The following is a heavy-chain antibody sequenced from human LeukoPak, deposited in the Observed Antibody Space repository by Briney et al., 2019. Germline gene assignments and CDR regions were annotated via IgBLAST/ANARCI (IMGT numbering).Heavy chain of an antibody. J-gene: IGHJ4*02. Sequence: TGGSLRLSCAASGFPLTKYYMNWIRQAPGKGLEWLSYISGGGTSIHYADSVRGRFTISRDNAKNSLYLQMRSLRAEDTAIYYCARDPSEGELTAVTNWGQGTLVTVSS. V-gene: IGHV3-11*04. CDR2: ISGGGTSI. CDR1: GFPLTKYY. D-gene: IGHD1-26*01. CDR3: ARDPSEGELTAVTN.